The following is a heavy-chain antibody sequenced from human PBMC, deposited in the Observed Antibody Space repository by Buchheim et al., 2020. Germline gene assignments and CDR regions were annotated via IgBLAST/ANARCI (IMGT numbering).Heavy chain of an antibody. V-gene: IGHV3-74*01. D-gene: IGHD3-10*01. Sequence: EVQLVESGGGLVQPGGSLRLSCAASGFTFSRYWMYWVRQAPGKGLVWVSRINSDGSIITYADSVKGRFTISRDNAKNTLYLQMNSLRAEDTAVYYCARDLDYYGSGARIDYWGQGTL. CDR3: ARDLDYYGSGARIDY. J-gene: IGHJ4*02. CDR1: GFTFSRYW. CDR2: INSDGSII.